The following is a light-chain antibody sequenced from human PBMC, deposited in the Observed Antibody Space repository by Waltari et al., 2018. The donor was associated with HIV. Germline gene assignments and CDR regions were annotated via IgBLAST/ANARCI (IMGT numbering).Light chain of an antibody. CDR2: DVS. J-gene: IGLJ3*02. CDR3: SSYTSSSTRV. Sequence: QSALTQPASVSGSPGQSITIPCTGTSSDVGGYNYVSWYHRHPGKAPKLIIYDVSNRPSGVSNRFSGSKSGNRASLTISGLQAEDEADYYCSSYTSSSTRVFGGGTTVTVL. V-gene: IGLV2-14*03. CDR1: SSDVGGYNY.